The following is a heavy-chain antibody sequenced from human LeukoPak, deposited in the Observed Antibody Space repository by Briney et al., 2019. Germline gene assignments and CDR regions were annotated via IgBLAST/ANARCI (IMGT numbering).Heavy chain of an antibody. CDR1: GGSISSGGYY. CDR3: ARESSSSGELDY. D-gene: IGHD6-6*01. J-gene: IGHJ4*02. CDR2: IYHSGST. Sequence: SETLSLTCTVSGGSISSGGYYWSWIRQPPGKGLEWIGYIYHSGSTYYNPSLKSRVTISVDRSKNQFSLKLSSVTAADTAVYYCARESSSSGELDYWGQGTLVTVSS. V-gene: IGHV4-30-2*01.